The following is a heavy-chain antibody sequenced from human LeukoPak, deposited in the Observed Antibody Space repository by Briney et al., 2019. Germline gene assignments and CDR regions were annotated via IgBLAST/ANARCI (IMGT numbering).Heavy chain of an antibody. Sequence: SGGXXXXSXWWSWVRPPPXKGXEGIGEIYHSGNTNYKPSLRSRVTISIEXAKNKFYMKLSSVTGGDTAIYYXXXXXXXXHXFDPWGQGTLVTVSS. V-gene: IGHV4/OR15-8*02. CDR1: GGXXXXSXW. J-gene: IGHJ5*02. CDR2: IYHSGNT. CDR3: XXXXXXXHXFDP.